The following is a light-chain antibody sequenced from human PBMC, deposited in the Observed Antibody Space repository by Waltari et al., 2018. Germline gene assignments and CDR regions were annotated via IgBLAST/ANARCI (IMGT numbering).Light chain of an antibody. CDR3: QQYDNLPT. CDR2: DAS. CDR1: QDISNY. J-gene: IGKJ1*01. V-gene: IGKV1-33*01. Sequence: DIQMTQSPSSLSASVGDRVTITCQPSQDISNYLNWYQQKPGKAPKLLIYDASNLETGVPSRFSGSGSGTDFTFTISSLQPEDIATYYCQQYDNLPTFGQGTKVEIK.